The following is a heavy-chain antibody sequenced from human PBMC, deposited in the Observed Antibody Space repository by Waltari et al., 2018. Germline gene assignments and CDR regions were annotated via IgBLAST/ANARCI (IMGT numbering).Heavy chain of an antibody. CDR1: GFTFSSYS. CDR3: ARDFIWFGELLPYYYYYGMDV. J-gene: IGHJ6*02. Sequence: EVQLVESGGGLVQPGGSLRLSCAASGFTFSSYSMNWVRQAPGKGLAWVSYISSSSSTIYYADSVKGRFTISRDNAKNSLYLQMNSLRAEDTAVYYCARDFIWFGELLPYYYYYGMDVWGQGTTVTVSS. D-gene: IGHD3-10*01. CDR2: ISSSSSTI. V-gene: IGHV3-48*01.